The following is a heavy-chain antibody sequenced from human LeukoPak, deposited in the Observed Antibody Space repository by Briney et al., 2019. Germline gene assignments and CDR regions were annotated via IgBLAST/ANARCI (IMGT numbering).Heavy chain of an antibody. Sequence: GGSLRLSCAASGFTFSDYYMSWVRQAPGKGLEWVGFIRSKAYGGTTENAASVKGRFTISRDDSKSIAYLQMNSLKTEDTAVYYCTRDLLAGDYSGSGNLGYWGQGTLVTVSS. D-gene: IGHD3-10*01. CDR1: GFTFSDYY. V-gene: IGHV3-49*04. CDR3: TRDLLAGDYSGSGNLGY. J-gene: IGHJ4*02. CDR2: IRSKAYGGTT.